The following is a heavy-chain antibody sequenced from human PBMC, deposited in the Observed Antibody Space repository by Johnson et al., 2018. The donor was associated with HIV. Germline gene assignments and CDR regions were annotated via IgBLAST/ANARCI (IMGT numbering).Heavy chain of an antibody. V-gene: IGHV3-7*05. CDR1: GFTFSSYA. Sequence: VQLVESGGGVVQPGRSLRLSCAASGFTFSSYAMHWVRQVPGKGLEFVANIKEDESEKSYVESVKGRFTISRDNANNLMYLQMSSLRAEDTAVYYCARDPGYSSFDIWGQGAMVIVSS. CDR3: ARDPGYSSFDI. D-gene: IGHD6-13*01. J-gene: IGHJ3*02. CDR2: IKEDESEK.